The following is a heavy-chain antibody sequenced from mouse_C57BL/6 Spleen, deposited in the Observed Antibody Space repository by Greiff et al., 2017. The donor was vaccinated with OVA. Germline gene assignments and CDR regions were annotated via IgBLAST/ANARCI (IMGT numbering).Heavy chain of an antibody. J-gene: IGHJ2*01. CDR3: ARDLYYGSSYGFDY. Sequence: DVMLVESGGGLVKPGGSLKLSCAASGFTFSSYAMSWVRQTPEKRLEWVATISDGGSYTYYPDNVKGRFTISRDNAKNNLYLQMSHLKSEDTAMYYCARDLYYGSSYGFDYWGQGTTLTVSS. V-gene: IGHV5-4*01. D-gene: IGHD1-1*01. CDR1: GFTFSSYA. CDR2: ISDGGSYT.